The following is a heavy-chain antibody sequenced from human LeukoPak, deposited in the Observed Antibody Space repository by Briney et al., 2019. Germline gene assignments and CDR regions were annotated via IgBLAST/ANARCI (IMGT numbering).Heavy chain of an antibody. J-gene: IGHJ4*02. V-gene: IGHV1-18*01. D-gene: IGHD3-22*01. CDR3: ARNSFYYDSSGAFDY. CDR1: GYTFTSYG. Sequence: ASVKVSCKASGYTFTSYGISRVRQAPGQGLESIGWISAYNGNTNYAQKLQGRVTMTTETSTSTAYMELRSLISGDTAVYYCARNSFYYDSSGAFDYWGQGTLVTVSS. CDR2: ISAYNGNT.